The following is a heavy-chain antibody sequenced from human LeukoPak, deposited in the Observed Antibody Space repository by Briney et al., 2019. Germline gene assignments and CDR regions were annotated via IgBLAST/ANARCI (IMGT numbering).Heavy chain of an antibody. CDR3: AKVDDNTSWYGGPFDY. Sequence: GGSLRLSCAASGFTFSSYAMSWVRQAPGKGLEWVSAISGSGGSTYYADSVKGRFTISRDNSKNTLYLQMNSLRAEDTAVYYCAKVDDNTSWYGGPFDYWGQGTLVTVSS. V-gene: IGHV3-23*01. D-gene: IGHD6-13*01. CDR1: GFTFSSYA. CDR2: ISGSGGST. J-gene: IGHJ4*02.